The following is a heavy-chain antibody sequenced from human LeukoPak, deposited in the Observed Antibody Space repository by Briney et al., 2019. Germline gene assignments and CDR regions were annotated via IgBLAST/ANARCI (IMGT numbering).Heavy chain of an antibody. V-gene: IGHV3-11*01. CDR2: ISRGGTTI. Sequence: GGSLRLSCAASGFTFSDYYMSWIRKAPGKGLEWLSYISRGGTTIYYADSVKGRFTISRDNAKNSLYLQMNSLRAEDTAVYYCARDPKRGDSSFDYWGQGTLVTVSS. CDR1: GFTFSDYY. D-gene: IGHD3-16*01. CDR3: ARDPKRGDSSFDY. J-gene: IGHJ4*02.